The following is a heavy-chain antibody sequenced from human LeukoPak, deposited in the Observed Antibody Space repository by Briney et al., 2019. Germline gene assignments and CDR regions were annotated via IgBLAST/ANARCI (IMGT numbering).Heavy chain of an antibody. Sequence: GGSLRLSCAASGFTFSKDDFHWVRQAPGKGLEWVAAIGVTGDTYYADSVKGRFTISRDNSRNTLYLQMNSLSGDDAAVYSCARGGIPTGPYYYFYYMDVWGKGTAVTVSS. J-gene: IGHJ6*03. CDR2: IGVTGDT. V-gene: IGHV3-13*01. D-gene: IGHD3-10*01. CDR1: GFTFSKDD. CDR3: ARGGIPTGPYYYFYYMDV.